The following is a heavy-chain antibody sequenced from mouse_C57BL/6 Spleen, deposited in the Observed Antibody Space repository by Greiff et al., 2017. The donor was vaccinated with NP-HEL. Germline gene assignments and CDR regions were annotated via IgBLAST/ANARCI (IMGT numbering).Heavy chain of an antibody. D-gene: IGHD2-12*01. V-gene: IGHV1-64*01. CDR3: ARVIGRSVYSDEVFAY. CDR1: GYTFTSYW. Sequence: QVQLQQPGAELVKPGASVKLSCKASGYTFTSYWMHWVKQRPGQGLEWIGKIHPNSGSTNYNEKFKSKATLTVDKSSSTAYMQLSSLTSEDSAVYYFARVIGRSVYSDEVFAYWGQGTLVTVSA. J-gene: IGHJ3*01. CDR2: IHPNSGST.